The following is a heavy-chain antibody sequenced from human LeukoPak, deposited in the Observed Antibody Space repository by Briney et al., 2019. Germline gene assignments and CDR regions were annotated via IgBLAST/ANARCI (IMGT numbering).Heavy chain of an antibody. CDR1: GGSLSGYY. CDR2: INHNGST. D-gene: IGHD3-3*01. V-gene: IGHV4-34*01. J-gene: IGHJ4*02. CDR3: ASGDFWSGYSYDY. Sequence: SETLSLTCAVYGGSLSGYYWSWIRQPPGKGLEWIGEINHNGSTNYNPSLKSRVTISVDTSKNQFSLKLSSVTAADTAVYYCASGDFWSGYSYDYWGQGTLVTVSS.